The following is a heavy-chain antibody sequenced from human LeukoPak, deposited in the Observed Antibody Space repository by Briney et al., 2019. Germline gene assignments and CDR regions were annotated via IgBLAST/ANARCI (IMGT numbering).Heavy chain of an antibody. D-gene: IGHD3-3*01. CDR1: GFTFSSYE. CDR2: ISSSGSTM. V-gene: IGHV3-48*03. Sequence: PGGSLRLSCAASGFTFSSYEIHWVRQAPGKGLEWVSYISSSGSTMYYADSVKGRFTISRDNAKNSLYLQMNSLRAEDTAVYYCARDAITIFGVVTPSVAQIYYYYMDVWGKGTTVTVSS. J-gene: IGHJ6*03. CDR3: ARDAITIFGVVTPSVAQIYYYYMDV.